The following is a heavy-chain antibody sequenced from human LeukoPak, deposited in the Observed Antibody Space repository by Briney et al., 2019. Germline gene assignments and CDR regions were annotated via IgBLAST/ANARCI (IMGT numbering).Heavy chain of an antibody. CDR1: GFTFSSSA. D-gene: IGHD6-19*01. Sequence: GGSLRLSCAASGFTFSSSAMSWVRQAPGKGLEWVSAISGSGGSTYYADSVKGRFTISRDNSKNTLYLQMNSLRAEDTAVYYCAKSPWWLGDAFDIWGQGTMVTVSS. V-gene: IGHV3-23*01. J-gene: IGHJ3*02. CDR3: AKSPWWLGDAFDI. CDR2: ISGSGGST.